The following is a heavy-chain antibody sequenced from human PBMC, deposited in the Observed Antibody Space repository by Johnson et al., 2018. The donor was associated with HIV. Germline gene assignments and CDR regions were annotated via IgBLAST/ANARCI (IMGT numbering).Heavy chain of an antibody. CDR2: INSDGSST. CDR1: GFTFSSYW. D-gene: IGHD6-19*01. Sequence: EMQLVESGGGLVQPGGSLRLSCAASGFTFSSYWMHWVRQAPGKGLVWVSRINSDGSSTSYADSVKGRITISRDNAKNTLYLQMNSLRAEDTAVYYCAREPGYSSGPDAFDLWGQGTIVTVSS. CDR3: AREPGYSSGPDAFDL. V-gene: IGHV3-74*01. J-gene: IGHJ3*01.